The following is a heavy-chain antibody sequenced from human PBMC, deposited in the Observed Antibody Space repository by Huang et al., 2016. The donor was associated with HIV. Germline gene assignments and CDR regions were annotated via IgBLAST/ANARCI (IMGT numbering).Heavy chain of an antibody. CDR3: AGLTWVRYDMDAFDI. Sequence: EVQLVQSGPEVKKSGESLKISCKGSGYSFTNYWIGWVRQMPGKGLEWMGIIQPAELDSGKTPSFQGQVTISAAKSMSTAELQWGSRKAWDTAMYYCAGLTWVRYDMDAFDIWGQGTMVSV. J-gene: IGHJ3*02. CDR1: GYSFTNYW. CDR2: IQPAELDS. D-gene: IGHD5-12*01. V-gene: IGHV5-51*01.